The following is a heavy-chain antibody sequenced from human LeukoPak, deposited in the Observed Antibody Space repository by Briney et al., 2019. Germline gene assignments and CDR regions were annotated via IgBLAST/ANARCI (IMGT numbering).Heavy chain of an antibody. CDR2: ISYDGSNK. V-gene: IGHV3-30*04. D-gene: IGHD1-26*01. Sequence: GGSLRLSCAAPGLTFSSYAMHWVRQAPGKGLEWVAVISYDGSNKYYADSVKGRFTISRDNSKNTLYLQMNSLRAEDTAVYYCARDKWERPPWYYFDYWGQGTLVTVSS. CDR1: GLTFSSYA. J-gene: IGHJ4*02. CDR3: ARDKWERPPWYYFDY.